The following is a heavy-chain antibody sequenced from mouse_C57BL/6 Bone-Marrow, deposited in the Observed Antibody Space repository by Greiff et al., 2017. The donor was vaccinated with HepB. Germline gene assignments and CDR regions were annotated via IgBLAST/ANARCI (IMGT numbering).Heavy chain of an antibody. D-gene: IGHD1-1*01. V-gene: IGHV1-53*01. CDR1: GYTFTSYW. CDR3: ARSSYGSSGAWFAY. Sequence: QVQLQQPGTELAKPGASVKLSCKASGYTFTSYWMHWVKQRPGQGLEWIGNINPSNGGTNYNEKFKSKATLTVDKSSSTAYMQLSSLTSEDSAVYYCARSSYGSSGAWFAYWGQGTLVTVSA. J-gene: IGHJ3*01. CDR2: INPSNGGT.